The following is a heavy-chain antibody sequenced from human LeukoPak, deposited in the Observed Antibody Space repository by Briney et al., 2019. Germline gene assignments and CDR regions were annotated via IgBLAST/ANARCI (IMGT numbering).Heavy chain of an antibody. V-gene: IGHV3-48*03. Sequence: GGSLRLSCAASGFTFTSYEMNWVRQAPGKGLEWVSYISSTSININYADSVKGRFTIYRDNAKNSLSLQMNSLRAEDTAIYYCARGDYFQFDSWGQGTLVTVSS. CDR2: ISSTSINI. CDR1: GFTFTSYE. D-gene: IGHD2/OR15-2a*01. CDR3: ARGDYFQFDS. J-gene: IGHJ4*02.